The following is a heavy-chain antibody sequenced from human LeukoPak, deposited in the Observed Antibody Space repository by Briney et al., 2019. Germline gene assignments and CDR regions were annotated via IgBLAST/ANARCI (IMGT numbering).Heavy chain of an antibody. Sequence: PSETLSLTCTVSGGSISSSSYYWGWIRQPPGKGLEWIGSIYYSGSTYYNPSLKSRVTISVDTSKNQFSLKLSSVTAADTAVYYCARALLWFGEFGAGYYYMDVWGKGTTVTVSS. D-gene: IGHD3-10*01. CDR1: GGSISSSSYY. V-gene: IGHV4-39*07. CDR2: IYYSGST. J-gene: IGHJ6*03. CDR3: ARALLWFGEFGAGYYYMDV.